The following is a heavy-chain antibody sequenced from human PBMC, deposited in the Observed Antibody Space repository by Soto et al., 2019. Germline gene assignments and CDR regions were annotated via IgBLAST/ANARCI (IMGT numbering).Heavy chain of an antibody. J-gene: IGHJ4*02. CDR2: IKQDGSAK. CDR3: ARFSRGAMVISHY. CDR1: GFTFSTYW. V-gene: IGHV3-7*01. D-gene: IGHD2-21*01. Sequence: GGSLRLSCVASGFTFSTYWMSWVRQAPGKGLELVAHIKQDGSAKYYVDSVKGRFTISRDNAKNSLYLEMDNLRSEDTAVYYCARFSRGAMVISHYWGQGTLVTVSS.